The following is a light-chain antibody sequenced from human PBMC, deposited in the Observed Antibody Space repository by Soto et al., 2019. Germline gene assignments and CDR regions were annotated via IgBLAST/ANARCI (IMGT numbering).Light chain of an antibody. V-gene: IGKV3-11*01. J-gene: IGKJ5*01. Sequence: EIVLTQSPGTLSLSPGERATLSCRASQSVSTYLAWYQQKPGQAPRLLIYGASTRATGIPARFSGSGSGTEFTLTISSLQSEDFAVYYCQQRSKWPITFGQGTRLEIK. CDR2: GAS. CDR1: QSVSTY. CDR3: QQRSKWPIT.